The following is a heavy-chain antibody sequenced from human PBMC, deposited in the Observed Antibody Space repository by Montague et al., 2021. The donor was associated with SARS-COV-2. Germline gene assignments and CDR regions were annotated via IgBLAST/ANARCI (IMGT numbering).Heavy chain of an antibody. V-gene: IGHV1-69*08. D-gene: IGHD4-11*01. J-gene: IGHJ3*02. CDR2: IIPFVDTS. CDR1: GDFLGYT. CDR3: ARQTTTTRAFDM. Sequence: SVKVSCKASGDFLGYTITWLRQAPGQGLEWMGRIIPFVDTSHYAQRFQGRLTITADKSTSTAYMELYSLTSEDTALYFYARQTTTTRAFDMWGQGTLVIVSS.